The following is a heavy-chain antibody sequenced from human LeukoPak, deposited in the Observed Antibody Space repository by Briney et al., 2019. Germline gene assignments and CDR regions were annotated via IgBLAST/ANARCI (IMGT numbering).Heavy chain of an antibody. CDR3: AREPLGRYYDSSGYPRRHNWFDP. CDR1: GGSISSYY. V-gene: IGHV4-34*01. D-gene: IGHD3-22*01. CDR2: INHSGST. J-gene: IGHJ5*02. Sequence: SETLSLTCTVSGGSISSYYWSWIRQPPGKGLEWIGEINHSGSTNYNPSLKSRVTISVDTSKNQFSLKLRSVNAADTAVYYCAREPLGRYYDSSGYPRRHNWFDPWGQGTLVTVSS.